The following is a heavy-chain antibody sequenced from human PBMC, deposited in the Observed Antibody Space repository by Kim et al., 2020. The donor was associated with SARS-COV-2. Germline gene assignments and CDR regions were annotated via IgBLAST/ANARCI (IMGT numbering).Heavy chain of an antibody. CDR3: AIYYGLPV. CDR1: GYNFTRYS. D-gene: IGHD3-10*01. J-gene: IGHJ6*02. CDR2: INAATVNT. Sequence: ASVKVSCKASGYNFTRYSMHWVRQAPGQRLEWMGWINAATVNTKYSQKFQGRVTITRDTSASTAYMDLSSLRSEDTAVYYCAIYYGLPVWVQGTTVTVSS. V-gene: IGHV1-3*01.